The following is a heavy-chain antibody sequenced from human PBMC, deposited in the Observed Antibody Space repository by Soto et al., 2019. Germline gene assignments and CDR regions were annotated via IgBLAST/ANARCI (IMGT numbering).Heavy chain of an antibody. CDR1: GYSMTSGGYY. V-gene: IGHV4-31*03. Sequence: PSEPLSLCCTVSGYSMTSGGYYWSWIRHLPGKGMEWIGYIYYSGGTQFNPSLKSRVSMSVDTSKNQFSLRLSSVTAADTAVYYIATLLGAHQHYYFGIDVWGQGTTVTGSS. D-gene: IGHD1-26*01. CDR3: ATLLGAHQHYYFGIDV. CDR2: IYYSGGT. J-gene: IGHJ6*02.